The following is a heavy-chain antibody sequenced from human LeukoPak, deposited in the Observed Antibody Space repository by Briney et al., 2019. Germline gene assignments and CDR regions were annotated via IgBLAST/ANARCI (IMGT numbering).Heavy chain of an antibody. Sequence: ASVKVSCKASGHTFTSYGISWVRQAPGQGLEWMGWISAYNGNTNYAQKLQGRVTMTTDTSTSTAYMELRSLRSDDTAVYYCARGMNRYYDSSGYYWGQGTLVTVSS. D-gene: IGHD3-22*01. J-gene: IGHJ4*02. CDR2: ISAYNGNT. CDR1: GHTFTSYG. V-gene: IGHV1-18*01. CDR3: ARGMNRYYDSSGYY.